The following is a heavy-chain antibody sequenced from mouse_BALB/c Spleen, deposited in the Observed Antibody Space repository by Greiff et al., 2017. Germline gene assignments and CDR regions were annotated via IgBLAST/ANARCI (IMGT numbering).Heavy chain of an antibody. J-gene: IGHJ3*01. CDR3: ARNYYGGAWFAY. CDR1: GFSLTSYG. Sequence: VQGVESGPGLVQPSQSLSITCTVSGFSLTSYGVHWVRQSPGKGLEWLGVIWSGGSTDYNAAFISRLSISKDNSKSQVFFKMNSLQANDTAIYYCARNYYGGAWFAYWVQGTLVTVSA. V-gene: IGHV2-2*02. CDR2: IWSGGST. D-gene: IGHD1-1*02.